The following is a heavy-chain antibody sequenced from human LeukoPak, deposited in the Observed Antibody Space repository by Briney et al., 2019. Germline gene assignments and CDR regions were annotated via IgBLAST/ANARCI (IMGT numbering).Heavy chain of an antibody. V-gene: IGHV3-53*01. D-gene: IGHD1-26*01. Sequence: GGSLRLSCAASGFTVSSNYMSWVRQAPGKGLEWVSVIYSGGSTYYADSVKGRFTISRDNSKNTLYLQMNSLRAEDTAVYYCAREESYSGSSYFDYWGQGTLVTVSS. J-gene: IGHJ4*02. CDR2: IYSGGST. CDR3: AREESYSGSSYFDY. CDR1: GFTVSSNY.